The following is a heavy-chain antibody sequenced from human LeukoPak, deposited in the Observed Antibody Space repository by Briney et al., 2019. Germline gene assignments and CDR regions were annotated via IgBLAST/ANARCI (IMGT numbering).Heavy chain of an antibody. CDR1: GYTFTSYG. J-gene: IGHJ4*02. D-gene: IGHD3-22*01. CDR3: ARDGAYYYDSSGYYQFDY. CDR2: ISAYNGNT. Sequence: SVKVSCKASGYTFTSYGISGVRQAPGRGLEWMGWISAYNGNTNYAQKLQGRVTMTTDTSTSTAYMELRSLRSDDTAVYYCARDGAYYYDSSGYYQFDYWGQGTLVTVSS. V-gene: IGHV1-18*01.